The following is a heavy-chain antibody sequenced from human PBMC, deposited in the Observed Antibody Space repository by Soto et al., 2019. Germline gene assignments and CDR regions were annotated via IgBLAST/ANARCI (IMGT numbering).Heavy chain of an antibody. CDR2: INSDGSNT. CDR3: ARGGVPAAMSY. D-gene: IGHD2-2*01. CDR1: GFTFSSFW. V-gene: IGHV3-74*01. J-gene: IGHJ4*02. Sequence: EVQLVESGGGLVQPGGSLRLSCAASGFTFSSFWMHWVRQAPGEGLVWVSRINSDGSNTNYADSVKGRFTISRDNAKNTLYLQMKSLRAEETAVYYCARGGVPAAMSYWGQGTLVTVSS.